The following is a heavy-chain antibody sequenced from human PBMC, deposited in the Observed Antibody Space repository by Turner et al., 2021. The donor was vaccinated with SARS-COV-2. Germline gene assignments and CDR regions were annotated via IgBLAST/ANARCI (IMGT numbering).Heavy chain of an antibody. CDR3: ARLGGGDRPGDY. V-gene: IGHV1-18*01. Sequence: QAQLAQSGAEVKKPGASVKVPCKASGYTFISYGISWVRQAHGHGLEWMGWITAYNGNTNYAQKLQGRVTMTTDTSTSTAYMELRSLRSDDTAVYYCARLGGGDRPGDYWGQGTLVTVSS. CDR1: GYTFISYG. CDR2: ITAYNGNT. D-gene: IGHD2-21*02. J-gene: IGHJ4*02.